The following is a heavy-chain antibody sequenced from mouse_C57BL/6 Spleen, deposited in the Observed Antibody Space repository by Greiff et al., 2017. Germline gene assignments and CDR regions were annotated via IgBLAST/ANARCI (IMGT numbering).Heavy chain of an antibody. CDR3: ARRGVYYAMDD. CDR1: GYTFTGYW. Sequence: QVQLQQSGAELMKPGASVKLSCKATGYTFTGYWIEWVKQRPGHGLEWIGEILPGSGSTNYNEKFKGKATFTADTSSNTAYMQLRSLTNEDSAICYCARRGVYYAMDDWGRGTSVTVSS. V-gene: IGHV1-9*01. J-gene: IGHJ4*01. CDR2: ILPGSGST.